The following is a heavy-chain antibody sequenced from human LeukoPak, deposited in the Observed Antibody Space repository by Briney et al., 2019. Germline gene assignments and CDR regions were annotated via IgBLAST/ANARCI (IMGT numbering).Heavy chain of an antibody. J-gene: IGHJ6*04. D-gene: IGHD3-10*01. CDR2: ISYDGSNK. CDR1: GFTFSSYG. Sequence: GRSLRLSCAASGFTFSSYGMHWVRQAPGKGLEWVAVISYDGSNKYYADSVKGRFTISRDNSKNTLYLQMNSLRAEDTAVYYCAKGLRTRVPGSDSMPDVWGKGNTVTVSS. CDR3: AKGLRTRVPGSDSMPDV. V-gene: IGHV3-30*18.